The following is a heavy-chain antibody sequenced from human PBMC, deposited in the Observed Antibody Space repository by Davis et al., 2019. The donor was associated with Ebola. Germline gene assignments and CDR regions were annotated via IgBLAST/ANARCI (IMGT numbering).Heavy chain of an antibody. D-gene: IGHD5-18*01. J-gene: IGHJ6*02. V-gene: IGHV4-59*11. CDR3: ARVLKGYSYGYGYYYYYGMDV. Sequence: PSETLSLTCTVSGGSISSHYWSWIRQPPGKGLEWIGYIYYSGSTNYNPSLKSRVTISVDTSKNQFSLKLSSVTAADTAAYYCARVLKGYSYGYGYYYYYGMDVWGQGTTVTVSS. CDR2: IYYSGST. CDR1: GGSISSHY.